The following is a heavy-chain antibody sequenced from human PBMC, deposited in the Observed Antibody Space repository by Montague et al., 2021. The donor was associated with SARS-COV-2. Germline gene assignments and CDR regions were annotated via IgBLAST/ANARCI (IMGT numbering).Heavy chain of an antibody. CDR2: IFHSGST. Sequence: SETLSLTCTVSGGSISSDNWWSWVRQSPGKGLDWIGEIFHSGSTXYNPSLKSRVTMSVDKSKNDFSLKLSPVTAADTAMYYCARRITMVRGVTKRNNWFDPWGRGILVTVSS. D-gene: IGHD3-10*01. J-gene: IGHJ5*02. V-gene: IGHV4-4*02. CDR1: GGSISSDNW. CDR3: ARRITMVRGVTKRNNWFDP.